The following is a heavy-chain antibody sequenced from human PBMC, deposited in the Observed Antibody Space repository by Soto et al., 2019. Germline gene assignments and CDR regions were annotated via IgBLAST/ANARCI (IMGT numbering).Heavy chain of an antibody. Sequence: GASVKVSCKAPTYTFNNYEINWLRQATGQGLQWLGWMNPSSGNTGYPQKFQGRVTMTRDTSISTAYMELSSLRSEDTAVYYCVVATADAFDIWGQGTMVTVS. CDR2: MNPSSGNT. V-gene: IGHV1-8*01. J-gene: IGHJ3*02. CDR1: TYTFNNYE. CDR3: VVATADAFDI. D-gene: IGHD5-12*01.